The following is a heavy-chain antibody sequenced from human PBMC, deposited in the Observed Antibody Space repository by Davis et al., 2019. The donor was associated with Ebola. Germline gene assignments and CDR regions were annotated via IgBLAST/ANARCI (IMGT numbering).Heavy chain of an antibody. CDR2: INHDGSST. CDR1: GFTFNIYG. D-gene: IGHD2-21*01. Sequence: GESLKISCAASGFTFNIYGMNWVRQAPGKGLAWVSRINHDGSSTSYADSVKGRFTISRDNVKNTLFLQMNSLTTDDTAVYYCARDCCGEAFDYWGQGTLVTVSS. J-gene: IGHJ4*02. CDR3: ARDCCGEAFDY. V-gene: IGHV3-74*01.